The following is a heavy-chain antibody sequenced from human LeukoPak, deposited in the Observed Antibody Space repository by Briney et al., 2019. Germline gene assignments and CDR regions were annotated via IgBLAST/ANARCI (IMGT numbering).Heavy chain of an antibody. D-gene: IGHD6-13*01. V-gene: IGHV4-59*08. J-gene: IGHJ4*02. CDR3: ARGGIAAAGTGPDY. CDR1: GGSISSYY. CDR2: IYYSGST. Sequence: PSETLSLTCTVSGGSISSYYWSWIRQPPGKGLEWIGYIYYSGSTNYNPSLKSRVTISVDTSKNQFSLKLSSVTAADTAVYYCARGGIAAAGTGPDYWGQGTLVTVSS.